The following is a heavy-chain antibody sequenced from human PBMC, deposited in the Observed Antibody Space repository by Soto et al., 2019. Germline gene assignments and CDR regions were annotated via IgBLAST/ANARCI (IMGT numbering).Heavy chain of an antibody. Sequence: TGPAMGNPTQSLTMTCPFFAFSLTSSRVGVGWIRQPPGKALECLALIYWDDDKRYSPSLKSRLTITKDTSKNQVVLTVTNMDPMDTATYYCAHRLTRYSWNYGLFDDWGQGALVTVSS. CDR3: AHRLTRYSWNYGLFDD. J-gene: IGHJ4*02. V-gene: IGHV2-5*02. CDR2: IYWDDDK. D-gene: IGHD1-26*01. CDR1: AFSLTSSRVG.